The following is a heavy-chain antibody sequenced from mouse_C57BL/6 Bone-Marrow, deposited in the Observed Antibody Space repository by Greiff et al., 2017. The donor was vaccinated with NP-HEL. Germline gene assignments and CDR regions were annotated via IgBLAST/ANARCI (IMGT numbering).Heavy chain of an antibody. CDR1: GYTFTSYW. J-gene: IGHJ1*03. D-gene: IGHD6-1*02. CDR3: AKGTGSPLSYWYFDV. Sequence: QVQLQQPGAELVKPGASVKVSCKASGYTFTSYWMHWVKQRPGQGLEWIGRIHPSDSDTNYNQKFKGKATLTVDKSSSTAYMQLSSLTSEDSAVYYCAKGTGSPLSYWYFDVGGTGTTVTVSS. CDR2: IHPSDSDT. V-gene: IGHV1-74*01.